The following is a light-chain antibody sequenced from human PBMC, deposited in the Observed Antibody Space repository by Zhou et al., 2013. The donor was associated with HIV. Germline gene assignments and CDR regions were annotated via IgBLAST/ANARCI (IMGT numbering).Light chain of an antibody. CDR2: AAS. V-gene: IGKV1-12*01. CDR1: QAISSW. CDR3: QQANSFPPYT. J-gene: IGKJ2*01. Sequence: DIQMTQSPSYVSASVGDRVTITCRASQAISSWLAWYQQKPGKAPKLLIYAASTLQNGVPSRFSGSGSGTDFTLTISSLQPEDFATYYCQQANSFPPYTFGLGTKVEIK.